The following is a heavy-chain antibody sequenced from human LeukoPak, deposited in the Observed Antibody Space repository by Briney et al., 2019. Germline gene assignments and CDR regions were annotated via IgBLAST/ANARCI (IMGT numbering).Heavy chain of an antibody. J-gene: IGHJ6*03. D-gene: IGHD2-15*01. Sequence: PGGSLRLSCAASGFTFSSYDIHWVRQAPGKGLEWVAFIRYDGSNKYYADSVKGRFTISRDNSKNTLYLQMNSLRAEDTAVYYCAKEGSRARAYYYYYMDVWGTGTTVTISS. CDR3: AKEGSRARAYYYYYMDV. V-gene: IGHV3-30*02. CDR2: IRYDGSNK. CDR1: GFTFSSYD.